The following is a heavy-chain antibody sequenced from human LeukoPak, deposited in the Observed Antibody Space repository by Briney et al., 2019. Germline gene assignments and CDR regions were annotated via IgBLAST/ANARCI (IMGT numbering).Heavy chain of an antibody. CDR3: ASPLLGGDCLGH. J-gene: IGHJ1*01. V-gene: IGHV1-18*04. D-gene: IGHD2-21*02. CDR1: GYTFTTYG. Sequence: GASVKVSCKASGYTFTTYGISWVRQAPGQGLEWMGWISTYNGNTNYAQKLQGRVTMSTDTSTSTAYMELRSLRSDDTAVYYCASPLLGGDCLGHWGQGTLVTVSS. CDR2: ISTYNGNT.